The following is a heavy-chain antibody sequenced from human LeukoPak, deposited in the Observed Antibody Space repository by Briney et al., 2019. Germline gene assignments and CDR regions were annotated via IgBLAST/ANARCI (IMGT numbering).Heavy chain of an antibody. D-gene: IGHD6-19*01. CDR3: AKDHGTAVAGFYY. CDR2: ISSGSGTT. Sequence: GGSLRLSCAASGFSFSSYGMSWARQAPGKGLEWVSGISSGSGTTYYADSVKGRFIVSRDTSKNTLYLQMNSLRGEDTAVYYCAKDHGTAVAGFYYWGQGTLVTVSS. J-gene: IGHJ4*02. V-gene: IGHV3-23*01. CDR1: GFSFSSYG.